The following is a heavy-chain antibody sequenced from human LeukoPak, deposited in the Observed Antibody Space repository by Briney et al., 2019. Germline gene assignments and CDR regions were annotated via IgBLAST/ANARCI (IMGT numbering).Heavy chain of an antibody. J-gene: IGHJ2*01. CDR2: ISYDGSNK. Sequence: GTSLGLSCEASEFTFSNYAMHWVRQAPGKGLEWVAVISYDGSNKYYADSVKGRFTISRDSSKNTVFLYMNTLRAEDTAIYYCAKDRTVGASYWYFDLWGRGTLVTVSS. D-gene: IGHD1-26*01. CDR3: AKDRTVGASYWYFDL. V-gene: IGHV3-30-3*01. CDR1: EFTFSNYA.